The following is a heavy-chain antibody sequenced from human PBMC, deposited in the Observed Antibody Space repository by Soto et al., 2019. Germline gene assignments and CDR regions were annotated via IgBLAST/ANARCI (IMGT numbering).Heavy chain of an antibody. CDR1: GFICSSYD. D-gene: IGHD2-8*02. Sequence: PGGSLRLSCAVSGFICSSYDMSWVRQAPGKGLEWVSTILVGGSTHYEDSVKGRFTISRDTSKNTVYLQMNSLTAGDTAVYYCAKATATGGGAFELCGQGTMVTVSS. CDR2: ILVGGST. CDR3: AKATATGGGAFEL. V-gene: IGHV3-23*01. J-gene: IGHJ3*01.